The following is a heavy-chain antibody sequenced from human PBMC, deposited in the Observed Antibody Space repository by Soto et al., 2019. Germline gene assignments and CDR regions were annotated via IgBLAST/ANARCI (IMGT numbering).Heavy chain of an antibody. D-gene: IGHD3-10*01. CDR3: ARHQRGGSYGMDG. V-gene: IGHV4-31*03. CDR2: IFYTGST. Sequence: SETLSLTCTVSGGSISSGGYYWSWIRQHPGKGLEWIGYIFYTGSTYYNPSLKSRVTISVDTSKNQFSLKLSSVTAADTAVYYFARHQRGGSYGMDGWGQGTTVTVSS. J-gene: IGHJ6*02. CDR1: GGSISSGGYY.